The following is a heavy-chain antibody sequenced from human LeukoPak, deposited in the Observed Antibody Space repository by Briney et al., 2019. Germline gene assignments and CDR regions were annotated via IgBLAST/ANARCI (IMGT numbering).Heavy chain of an antibody. CDR3: ARAYCGGDCYSSADY. D-gene: IGHD2-21*02. J-gene: IGHJ4*02. Sequence: GGSLRLSCAASGFTFSSYSMNWVRQAPGKGLEWVSYISSSSSTIYYADSVKGRFTISRDNAKNSLYLQMNSLRAEDTAVYYCARAYCGGDCYSSADYWGQGTLVTVSS. CDR1: GFTFSSYS. CDR2: ISSSSSTI. V-gene: IGHV3-48*04.